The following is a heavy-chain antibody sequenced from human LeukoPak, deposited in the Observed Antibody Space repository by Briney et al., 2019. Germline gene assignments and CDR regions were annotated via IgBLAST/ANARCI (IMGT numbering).Heavy chain of an antibody. J-gene: IGHJ4*02. Sequence: ASVKVSCKVSGYTFTDYYMHWVQQAPGKGLEWMGLVDPEDGETIYAEKFQGRVTITADTSTDTAYMELSSLRSEDTAVYYCARDQGGQGDFDYWGQGTLVTVSS. CDR2: VDPEDGET. V-gene: IGHV1-69-2*01. CDR3: ARDQGGQGDFDY. D-gene: IGHD2-15*01. CDR1: GYTFTDYY.